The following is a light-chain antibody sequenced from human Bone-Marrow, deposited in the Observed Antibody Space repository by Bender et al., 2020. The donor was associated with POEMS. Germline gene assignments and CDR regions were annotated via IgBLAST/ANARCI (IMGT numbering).Light chain of an antibody. J-gene: IGLJ1*01. CDR3: TSYRSSSTPCV. V-gene: IGLV2-14*02. Sequence: HSALTQPASVSGSPGQSITISCTYTSDDLGTYGLISWYQQHAGKVPKLIVFDDNKRPSGVSDRFSGSKSANMASLTISGLQAEDEADYYCTSYRSSSTPCVFGTGTKVTVL. CDR1: SDDLGTYGL. CDR2: DDN.